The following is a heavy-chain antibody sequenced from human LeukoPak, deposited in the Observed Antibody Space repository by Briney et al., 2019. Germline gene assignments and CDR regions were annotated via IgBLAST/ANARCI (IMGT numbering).Heavy chain of an antibody. CDR3: ARNSKKGWKYNWFGP. D-gene: IGHD2/OR15-2a*01. Sequence: SETLSLTCTVSGGSISSYYWSWIRQPPGKGLEWIGEINHSGSTNYNPSLKSRVTISVDTSKNQFSLKLSSVTAADTAVYYCARNSKKGWKYNWFGPWGQGTLVTVSS. CDR2: INHSGST. V-gene: IGHV4-34*01. CDR1: GGSISSYY. J-gene: IGHJ5*02.